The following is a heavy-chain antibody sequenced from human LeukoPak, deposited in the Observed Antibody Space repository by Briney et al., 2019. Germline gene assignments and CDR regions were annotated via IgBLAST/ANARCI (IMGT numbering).Heavy chain of an antibody. CDR2: ISGSSSYI. CDR1: GFTFSSYN. D-gene: IGHD4-17*01. Sequence: GGSLRLSCAASGFTFSSYNMNWVRQAPGKGLEWVSSISGSSSYIYYADSVKGRFTISRDNAKNSLYLQMNSLRAEDTAVYYCARGRTHDYGVDYFDCWGQGTLVTVSS. J-gene: IGHJ4*02. CDR3: ARGRTHDYGVDYFDC. V-gene: IGHV3-21*01.